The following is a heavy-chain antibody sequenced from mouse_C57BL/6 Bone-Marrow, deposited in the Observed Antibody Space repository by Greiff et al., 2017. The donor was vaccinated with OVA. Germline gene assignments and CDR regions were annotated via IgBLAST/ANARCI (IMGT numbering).Heavy chain of an antibody. CDR3: ARQVITTVVATSYYAMDY. Sequence: EVQLQQSGGGLVQPGGSLKLSCAASGFTFSDYYMYWVRQTPEKRLEWVAYISNGGGSTYYPDTVKGRFTISRDNAKNTLYLQMSRLKSEDTDMYYCARQVITTVVATSYYAMDYWGQGTSVTVSS. CDR2: ISNGGGST. J-gene: IGHJ4*01. V-gene: IGHV5-12*01. D-gene: IGHD1-1*01. CDR1: GFTFSDYY.